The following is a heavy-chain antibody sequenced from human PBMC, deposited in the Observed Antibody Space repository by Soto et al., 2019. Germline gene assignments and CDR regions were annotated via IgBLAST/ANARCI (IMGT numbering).Heavy chain of an antibody. D-gene: IGHD2-15*01. CDR1: GFSLSTSGVG. CDR2: IYWHDET. J-gene: IGHJ5*02. CDR3: ALRGHCSGDSCYSA. V-gene: IGHV2-5*01. Sequence: QITLKESGPTLVKPIQTLTLTCTFSGFSLSTSGVGVGWIRQPPGKALEWLALIYWHDETRYSPSLKNRLTITKDTSKNQVALTMTNMGPVDTATYYCALRGHCSGDSCYSAWGQGTLVTVSS.